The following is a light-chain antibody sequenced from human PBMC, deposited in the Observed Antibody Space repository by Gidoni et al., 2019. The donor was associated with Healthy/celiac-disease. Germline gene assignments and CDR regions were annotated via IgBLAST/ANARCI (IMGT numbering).Light chain of an antibody. CDR2: KAS. CDR1: QSISSW. CDR3: QQYNSPTGT. Sequence: DIQMTQSPSTLSAPVGDRVTITCRASQSISSWLAWYQQKPGKAPKLLIYKASSLESGVPSRFSGSGSGTEFTLTISSLQPDDFATYYCQQYNSPTGTFGQGTKVEIK. J-gene: IGKJ1*01. V-gene: IGKV1-5*03.